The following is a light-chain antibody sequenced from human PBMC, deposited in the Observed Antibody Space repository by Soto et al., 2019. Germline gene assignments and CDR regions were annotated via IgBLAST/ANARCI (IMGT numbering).Light chain of an antibody. CDR1: QDIAIY. Sequence: IQLTQSPSPLSASVGAIVTITGRASQDIAIYVAWYQQKPGKAPKLLIYAASTLQSGVPSRFSGSGSGTEFTLTISSLQPEDFATYYCQQLNSYAITFGEGTRLEIK. CDR2: AAS. J-gene: IGKJ5*01. V-gene: IGKV1-9*01. CDR3: QQLNSYAIT.